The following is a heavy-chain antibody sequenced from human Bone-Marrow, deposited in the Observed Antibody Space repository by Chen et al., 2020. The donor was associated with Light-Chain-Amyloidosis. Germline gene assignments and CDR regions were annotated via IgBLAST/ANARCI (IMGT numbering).Heavy chain of an antibody. CDR2: IYPDDREA. CDR3: ARRRDGYNVEY. Sequence: EVQLEQSGPEVKKPGESLKISCKGSGYTFPNYWIGWVRQMPGTGLEWMGGIYPDDREARDGPSFERHVTISPDKSLTTAYLQWRSLKASDTAMSYCARRRDGYNVEYWGQGTLVAVS. J-gene: IGHJ4*02. V-gene: IGHV5-51*01. D-gene: IGHD5-12*01. CDR1: GYTFPNYW.